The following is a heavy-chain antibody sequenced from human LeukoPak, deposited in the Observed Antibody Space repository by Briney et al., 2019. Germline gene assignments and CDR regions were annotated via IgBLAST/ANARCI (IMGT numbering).Heavy chain of an antibody. CDR3: VSPRSYYDSSGYYIS. CDR2: IYYSGST. CDR1: GGSVSSGSYY. D-gene: IGHD3-22*01. J-gene: IGHJ5*02. Sequence: SETLSLTCTVSGGSVSSGSYYWSWIRQPPGKGLEWIGYIYYSGSTNYNPSLKSRVTISVDTSKNQFSLKLSSVTAADTAVYYCVSPRSYYDSSGYYISWGQGTLVTVSS. V-gene: IGHV4-61*01.